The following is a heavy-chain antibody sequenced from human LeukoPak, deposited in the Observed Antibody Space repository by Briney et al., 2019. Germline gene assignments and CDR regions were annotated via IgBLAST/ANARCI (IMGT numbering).Heavy chain of an antibody. D-gene: IGHD4-23*01. CDR2: IRGRAKNYAT. CDR3: MLTHDYGDY. J-gene: IGHJ4*02. V-gene: IGHV3-73*01. CDR1: GFTFSGSA. Sequence: GGSLRLSCAASGFTFSGSAMHWVRQASGKGPEWVGRIRGRAKNYATAYASSVRGRFTISRDDSKNTAYLQMNSLKREDTAMYYCMLTHDYGDYWGQGTLVTVSS.